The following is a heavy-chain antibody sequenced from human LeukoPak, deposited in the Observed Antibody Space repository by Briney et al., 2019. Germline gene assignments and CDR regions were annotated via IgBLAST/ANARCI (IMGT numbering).Heavy chain of an antibody. D-gene: IGHD3-10*01. CDR3: TRGLSYYASGSYLY. Sequence: GGSLRLSCEASGFTFNTYEMNWVRQAPGKGLEWVGFIRTKAYGGTTQYAASVKGRFTISRDDSINVAYLEMNSLQTEDTAMYYCTRGLSYYASGSYLYWGQGTLVTVSS. CDR2: IRTKAYGGTT. V-gene: IGHV3-49*04. CDR1: GFTFNTYE. J-gene: IGHJ4*02.